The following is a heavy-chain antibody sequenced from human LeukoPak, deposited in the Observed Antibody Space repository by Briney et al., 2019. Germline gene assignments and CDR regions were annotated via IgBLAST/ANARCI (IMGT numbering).Heavy chain of an antibody. V-gene: IGHV3-9*01. J-gene: IGHJ3*02. Sequence: GRTLRLSCACSELRFDDYAIPWVAKAPGKGLEWGSGISWISGSIGSADSVKGRFTISRDIAKDSLHLQMNSLRAEGTALYCCVKDKWPGYFDSSDSLSLRGFDIWGQGTMVTVSS. CDR1: ELRFDDYA. CDR3: VKDKWPGYFDSSDSLSLRGFDI. CDR2: ISWISGSI. D-gene: IGHD3-22*01.